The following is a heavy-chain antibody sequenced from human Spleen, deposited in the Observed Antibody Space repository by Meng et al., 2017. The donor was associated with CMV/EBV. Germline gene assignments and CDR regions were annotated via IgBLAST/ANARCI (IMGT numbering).Heavy chain of an antibody. CDR3: TRDRPAYYYDSSVAGGTIAFDI. CDR2: ISYDGSNK. J-gene: IGHJ3*02. CDR1: GFTFSSYA. V-gene: IGHV3-30*04. Sequence: GESLKISCAASGFTFSSYAMHWVRQAPGKGLEWVAVISYDGSNKYYADSVKGRFTISRDNSKNTLYLQMNSLRAEDTAVYYCTRDRPAYYYDSSVAGGTIAFDIWGQGTMVTVSS. D-gene: IGHD3-22*01.